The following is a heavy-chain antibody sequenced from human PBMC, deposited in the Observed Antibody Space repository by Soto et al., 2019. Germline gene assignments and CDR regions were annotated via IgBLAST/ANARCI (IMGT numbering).Heavy chain of an antibody. CDR1: GGSFSGYY. J-gene: IGHJ4*02. CDR3: ARRGSRQWPRLEYFDY. V-gene: IGHV4-34*01. CDR2: INHSGST. Sequence: QVQLQQWGAGLLKPSETLSLTCAVYGGSFSGYYWSWIRQPPGKGLEWIGEINHSGSTNYNPPLKSRVTISVDTSKNQFSLKLSSVTAADTAVYYCARRGSRQWPRLEYFDYWGQGTLVTVSS. D-gene: IGHD3-16*01.